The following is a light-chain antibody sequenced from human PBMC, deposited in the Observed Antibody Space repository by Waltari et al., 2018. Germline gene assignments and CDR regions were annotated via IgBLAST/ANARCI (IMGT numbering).Light chain of an antibody. CDR1: QSVGST. V-gene: IGKV3-15*01. CDR3: QQYNNWPPWT. J-gene: IGKJ1*01. CDR2: GAS. Sequence: EIVMTQSPATLSVSPGDRATLSCRASQSVGSTLAWYQQKPGQAPRLLIHGASTRATGVPARFIGSGSWTEFTLTISGLQSEDFAVYYCQQYNNWPPWTFGQGTKVEIK.